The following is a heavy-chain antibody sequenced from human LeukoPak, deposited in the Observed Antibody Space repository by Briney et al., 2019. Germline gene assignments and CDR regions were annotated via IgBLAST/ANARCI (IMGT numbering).Heavy chain of an antibody. CDR3: ARRNFFDD. J-gene: IGHJ4*02. CDR1: GFTVSSNY. V-gene: IGHV3-23*01. Sequence: PGGSLRLSCAASGFTVSSNYMSWVRQAPGEGLEWVSAVGVSGGNTYYADSVKGRFTISRDNSNNTLYLQMNSLRAEDTALYYCARRNFFDDWGQGTLVTVSS. CDR2: VGVSGGNT.